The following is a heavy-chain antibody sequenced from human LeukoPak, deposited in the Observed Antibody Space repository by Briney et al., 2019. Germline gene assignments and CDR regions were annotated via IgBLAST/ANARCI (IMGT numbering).Heavy chain of an antibody. Sequence: PSETLSLTCAVYGGTFSPYYWSWIRQPPGKGLEWIGEINRSGSTNFNPSLKSRVTISVDTSKNQFSLKLSSVTAADTAVYYCARNMAYYYYYMDVWGKGTTVTVSS. V-gene: IGHV4-34*01. CDR1: GGTFSPYY. D-gene: IGHD5-24*01. CDR3: ARNMAYYYYYMDV. J-gene: IGHJ6*03. CDR2: INRSGST.